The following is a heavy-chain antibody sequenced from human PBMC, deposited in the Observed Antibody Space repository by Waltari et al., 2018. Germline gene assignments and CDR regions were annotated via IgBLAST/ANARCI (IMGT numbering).Heavy chain of an antibody. Sequence: VQLVQSGAEMKKPGASVKVPCKASGYTLSKIPIHRVRQAPGKGLEWMGGFYAKNGETIYAQKFQGRVTMTEDISTDTAYMEVSSLTSEDTAVYYCATGIHYDRTFYYDYWGQGTLVTVSS. D-gene: IGHD3-22*01. CDR1: GYTLSKIP. CDR3: ATGIHYDRTFYYDY. J-gene: IGHJ4*02. CDR2: FYAKNGET. V-gene: IGHV1-24*01.